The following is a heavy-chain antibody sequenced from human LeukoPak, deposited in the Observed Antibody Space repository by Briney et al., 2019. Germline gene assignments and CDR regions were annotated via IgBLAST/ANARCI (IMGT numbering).Heavy chain of an antibody. V-gene: IGHV3-48*03. D-gene: IGHD3/OR15-3a*01. CDR2: ISSSDGTK. CDR3: ARNSDFWTGYNLHNYYGMDV. Sequence: GGSLRLSCAASGFTFSNYEMNWVRQAPGKGLEWVSYISSSDGTKYYANSVKGRFTISRDNAKNSLYLQMNSLRAEDTAVYYCARNSDFWTGYNLHNYYGMDVWGHGTTVTVSS. J-gene: IGHJ6*02. CDR1: GFTFSNYE.